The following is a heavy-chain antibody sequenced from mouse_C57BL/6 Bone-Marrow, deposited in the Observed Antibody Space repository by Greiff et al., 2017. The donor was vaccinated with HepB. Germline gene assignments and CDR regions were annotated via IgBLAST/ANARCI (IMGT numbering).Heavy chain of an antibody. Sequence: EVHLVESGGGLVQPGGSLKLSCAASGFTFSDYYMYWVRQTPEKRLEWVAYISNGGGSTYYPDTVKGRFTISRDNAKNTLYLQMSRLKSEDTAMYYCARYYYVSSFYAMDYWGQGTSVTVSS. J-gene: IGHJ4*01. CDR3: ARYYYVSSFYAMDY. CDR2: ISNGGGST. D-gene: IGHD1-1*01. CDR1: GFTFSDYY. V-gene: IGHV5-12*01.